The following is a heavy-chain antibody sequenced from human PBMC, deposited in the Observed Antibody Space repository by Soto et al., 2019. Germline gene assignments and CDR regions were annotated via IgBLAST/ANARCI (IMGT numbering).Heavy chain of an antibody. CDR1: GYTFTSYG. Sequence: GASVKVSCKASGYTFTSYGISWVRQAPGQGLEWMGWISAYNGNTNYAQKLQGRVTMTTDTSTSTAYMELRSLRSDDTAVYYCARDLARYDFWSGYDYGDMFWGQGTLVTSPQ. D-gene: IGHD3-3*01. V-gene: IGHV1-18*01. J-gene: IGHJ4*02. CDR2: ISAYNGNT. CDR3: ARDLARYDFWSGYDYGDMF.